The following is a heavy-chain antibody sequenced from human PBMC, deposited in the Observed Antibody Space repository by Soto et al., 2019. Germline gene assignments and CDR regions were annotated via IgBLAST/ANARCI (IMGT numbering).Heavy chain of an antibody. CDR2: ISPNGNNQ. D-gene: IGHD3-22*01. V-gene: IGHV3-30*04. CDR3: ASGAAFYYDTSRY. CDR1: VFSFSVYA. J-gene: IGHJ4*02. Sequence: GGSLRLSCSAPVFSFSVYALHWVRQAPGEGLEWVAVISPNGNNQYYADSVKGRFTISRDTSKSTLSLQMTSLRPEDMAVYYCASGAAFYYDTSRYWGQGTLVTVSS.